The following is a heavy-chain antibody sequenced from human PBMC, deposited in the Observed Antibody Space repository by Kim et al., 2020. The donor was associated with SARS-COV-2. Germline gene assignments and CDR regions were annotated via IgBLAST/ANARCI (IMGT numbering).Heavy chain of an antibody. V-gene: IGHV1-69*13. CDR3: ARSEPQLLYPEYYYYGMDV. J-gene: IGHJ6*02. D-gene: IGHD2-2*02. Sequence: SVKVSCKASGGTFSSYAISWVRQAPGQGLEWMGGIIPIFGTANYAQKFQGRVTITADESTSTAYMELSSLRSEDTAVYYCARSEPQLLYPEYYYYGMDVWGQGTTVTVSS. CDR2: IIPIFGTA. CDR1: GGTFSSYA.